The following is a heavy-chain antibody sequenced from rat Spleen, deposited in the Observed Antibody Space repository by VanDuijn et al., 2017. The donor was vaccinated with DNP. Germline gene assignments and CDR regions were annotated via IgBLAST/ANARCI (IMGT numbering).Heavy chain of an antibody. V-gene: IGHV5-58*01. CDR1: GFTFSSYW. CDR2: INSDGGSS. Sequence: EVQLVETGGGSVQPGRSLKLSCVASGFTFSSYWMYWIRQAPGKGLEWVASINSDGGSSYYSDSVKGRITISRDNAKSTLYLQMDSLRSEDTATYYCTTGAGSPWGQGTSVTVSS. J-gene: IGHJ4*01. D-gene: IGHD1-4*01. CDR3: TTGAGSP.